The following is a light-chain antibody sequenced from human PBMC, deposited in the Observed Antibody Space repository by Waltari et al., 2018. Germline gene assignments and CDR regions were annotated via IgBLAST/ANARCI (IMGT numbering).Light chain of an antibody. J-gene: IGKJ1*01. CDR1: QSVGRN. CDR3: QHYLRLPVT. CDR2: GAS. V-gene: IGKV3-20*01. Sequence: EIVLTQSPGTLSLSPGQTATLSCRASQSVGRNLAWYQQKSGRAPSLPIYGASIRATGIPDRFSGSGSGTDFSLTIREVEPEDFAVYHCQHYLRLPVTFGQGTKVEI.